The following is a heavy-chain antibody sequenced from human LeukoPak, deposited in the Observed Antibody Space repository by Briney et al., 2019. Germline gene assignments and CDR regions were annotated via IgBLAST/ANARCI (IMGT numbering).Heavy chain of an antibody. Sequence: ASVKVSCKASGYTFTSYYMHWVRQAPGQGLEWMGWINPSSGGTNYAQKLQGRVTMTRDTSISTAYMELSRLRYDDMAVYYCARGPARGNWFDPWGQGTLVTVSS. CDR3: ARGPARGNWFDP. CDR1: GYTFTSYY. V-gene: IGHV1-2*02. J-gene: IGHJ5*02. CDR2: INPSSGGT.